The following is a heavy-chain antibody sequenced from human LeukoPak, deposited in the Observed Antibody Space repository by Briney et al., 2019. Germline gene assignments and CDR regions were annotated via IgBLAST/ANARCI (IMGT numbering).Heavy chain of an antibody. V-gene: IGHV1-8*01. Sequence: ASVKVSCKASGYTFTSYDINWVRQATGQGLEWMGWMNPNSGNTGYAQKLQGRVTMTTDTSTSTAYMELRSLRSDDTAVYYCARKSGWGLYYMDVWGKGTTVTVSS. CDR2: MNPNSGNT. D-gene: IGHD3-3*01. CDR3: ARKSGWGLYYMDV. J-gene: IGHJ6*03. CDR1: GYTFTSYD.